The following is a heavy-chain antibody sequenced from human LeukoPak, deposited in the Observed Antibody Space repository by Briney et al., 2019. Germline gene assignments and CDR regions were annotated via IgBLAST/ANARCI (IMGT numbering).Heavy chain of an antibody. Sequence: SETLSLTCVVSGASISRHYWSWIRQPPGKGLEWIGYISASGRTNYNPALKSRVTISGDTSNNQFSLRLISVTAADTAVYYCARHRENSYESSHMGFDPWGPGTLVTVSS. V-gene: IGHV4-4*09. J-gene: IGHJ5*02. CDR3: ARHRENSYESSHMGFDP. CDR1: GASISRHY. D-gene: IGHD3-22*01. CDR2: ISASGRT.